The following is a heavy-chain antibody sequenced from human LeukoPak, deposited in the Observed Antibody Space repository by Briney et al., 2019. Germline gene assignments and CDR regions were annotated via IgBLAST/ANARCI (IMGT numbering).Heavy chain of an antibody. CDR3: ASGGGYSGYPFDY. J-gene: IGHJ4*02. V-gene: IGHV4-34*01. CDR2: INHSGST. Sequence: SETLSLTCAVYGGSFSGYYWSWTRQPPGKGLEWIGEINHSGSTNYNPSLKSRVTISVDTSKNQFSLKLSSVTAADTAVYYCASGGGYSGYPFDYWGQGTLVTVSS. CDR1: GGSFSGYY. D-gene: IGHD5-12*01.